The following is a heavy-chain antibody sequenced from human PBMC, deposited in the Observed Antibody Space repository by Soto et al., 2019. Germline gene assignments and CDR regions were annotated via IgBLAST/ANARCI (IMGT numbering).Heavy chain of an antibody. CDR3: ATSRGIYGDYYFDY. J-gene: IGHJ4*02. Sequence: QLQLQESGPGLVKPSETLSLTCTVSGGSISSSSYYWGWIRQPPGKGLEWIGSIYYSGSTYYNPSLKSRVTISVDTSKNQFSLKLSSVTAADTAVYYCATSRGIYGDYYFDYWGQGTLVTVSS. CDR2: IYYSGST. V-gene: IGHV4-39*01. D-gene: IGHD4-17*01. CDR1: GGSISSSSYY.